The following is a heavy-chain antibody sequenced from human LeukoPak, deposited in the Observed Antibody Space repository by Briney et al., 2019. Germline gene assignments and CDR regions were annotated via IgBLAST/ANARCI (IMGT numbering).Heavy chain of an antibody. J-gene: IGHJ6*03. Sequence: SETLSLTCTVSGGSISSYYWSWIRQPPGKGLEWIGSIYYSGSTYYNPSLKSRVTISVDTSKNQFSLKLSSVTAADTAVYYCARHVGSPWHYYMDVWGKGTTVTVSS. V-gene: IGHV4-59*05. CDR2: IYYSGST. CDR1: GGSISSYY. D-gene: IGHD3-10*01. CDR3: ARHVGSPWHYYMDV.